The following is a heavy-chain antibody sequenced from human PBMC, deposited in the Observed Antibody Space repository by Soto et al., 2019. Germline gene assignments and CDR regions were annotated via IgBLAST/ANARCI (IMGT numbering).Heavy chain of an antibody. Sequence: PEQTLSLTCAISGDSVSSNSAAWNWIRQSPSRGLEWLGRTYYRSKWYNDYAASVKSRITINPDTSKNQFSLQLNSVTPEDTAVYYFARDPTMGRGYPFYYYDAMAASGKRNTVTV. CDR1: GDSVSSNSAA. CDR3: ARDPTMGRGYPFYYYDAMAA. CDR2: TYYRSKWYN. V-gene: IGHV6-1*01. D-gene: IGHD3-3*01. J-gene: IGHJ6*04.